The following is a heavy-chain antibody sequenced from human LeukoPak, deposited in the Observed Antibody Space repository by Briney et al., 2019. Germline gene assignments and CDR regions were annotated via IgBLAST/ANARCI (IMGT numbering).Heavy chain of an antibody. Sequence: GGSLRLSCAASGFTFSSYWMSWVRQAPGKGLEWVANIKQDGSEKYYVDSVKGRFTISRDNSKNTLYLQMNSLRAEDTAVYYCARGGRTGYYDSSGYNHWGQGTLVTVSS. V-gene: IGHV3-7*01. CDR2: IKQDGSEK. D-gene: IGHD3-22*01. CDR3: ARGGRTGYYDSSGYNH. CDR1: GFTFSSYW. J-gene: IGHJ5*02.